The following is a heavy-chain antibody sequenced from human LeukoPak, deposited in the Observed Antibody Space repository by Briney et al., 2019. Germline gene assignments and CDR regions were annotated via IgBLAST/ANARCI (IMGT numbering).Heavy chain of an antibody. D-gene: IGHD1-26*01. CDR3: ARDPGSYSEYHFDY. CDR1: GYTFTGYY. V-gene: IGHV1-2*02. Sequence: GASVKVSCKASGYTFTGYYMHWVRQAPGQGLEWMGWINPNSGGTNYAQKFQGRVTMTRDTSISTAYMELSRLRSDDTAVYYCARDPGSYSEYHFDYWGQGTLVTVSS. CDR2: INPNSGGT. J-gene: IGHJ4*02.